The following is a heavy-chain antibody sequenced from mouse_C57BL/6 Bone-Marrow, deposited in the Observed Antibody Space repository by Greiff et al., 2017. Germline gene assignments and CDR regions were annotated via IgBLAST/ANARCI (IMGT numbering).Heavy chain of an antibody. J-gene: IGHJ3*01. D-gene: IGHD4-1*01. CDR1: GYTFTSYW. CDR2: IDPKSGGT. Sequence: QVQLQQPGAELVKPGASVKLSCKASGYTFTSYWMHWVKQRPGRGLEWIGRIDPKSGGTKYNEKFKSKATLTVDKPSSTAYMQLSSLTSEDSAVYYCARANWDWFAYWGQGTLVTVSA. CDR3: ARANWDWFAY. V-gene: IGHV1-72*01.